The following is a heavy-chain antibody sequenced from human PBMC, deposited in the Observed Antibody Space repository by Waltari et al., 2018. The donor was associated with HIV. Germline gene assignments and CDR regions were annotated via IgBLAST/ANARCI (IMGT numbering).Heavy chain of an antibody. J-gene: IGHJ5*02. Sequence: QVQLVESGGGVVQPGRSLRLSCAASGFSFSSYGMHWVRQAPGEGREGVAVVSYDGSNNYDADSVKGRFTISRDNSKNTLYLQMNSLRAEDTAVYYCAKDYFVVVTAAGPFDPWGQGTLVTVSS. CDR3: AKDYFVVVTAAGPFDP. D-gene: IGHD2-21*02. V-gene: IGHV3-30*18. CDR2: VSYDGSNN. CDR1: GFSFSSYG.